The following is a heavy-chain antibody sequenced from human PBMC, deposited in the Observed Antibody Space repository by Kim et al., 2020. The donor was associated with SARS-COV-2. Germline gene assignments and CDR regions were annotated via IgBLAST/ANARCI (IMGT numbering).Heavy chain of an antibody. CDR3: AINWNADY. D-gene: IGHD1-1*01. J-gene: IGHJ4*02. Sequence: AGSTYYVDSVKCRFTVSSDNSKNTLYLQMNSLIAEDTAVYYCAINWNADYWGQGTLVTVSS. V-gene: IGHV3-23*01. CDR2: AGST.